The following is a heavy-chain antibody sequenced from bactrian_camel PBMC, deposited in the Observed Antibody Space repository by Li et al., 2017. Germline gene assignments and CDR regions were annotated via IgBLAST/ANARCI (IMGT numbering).Heavy chain of an antibody. V-gene: IGHV3S42*01. J-gene: IGHJ4*01. D-gene: IGHD4*01. Sequence: VQLVESGGGSVQAGGSLRLSCVISGRTPRSNCMGWFRQAPGKEREGVAAIYTDDGRTIYADDVKDRFTIFYVEANKTTTLQMNSLKPEDTAMYYCAARLSASRCSDPMNSSRVHYRGQGTQVTVS. CDR2: IYTDDGRT. CDR1: GRTPRSNC. CDR3: AARLSASRCSDPMNSSRVHY.